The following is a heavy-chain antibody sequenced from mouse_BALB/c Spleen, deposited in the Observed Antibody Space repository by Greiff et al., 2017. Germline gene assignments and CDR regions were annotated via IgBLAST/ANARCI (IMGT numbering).Heavy chain of an antibody. CDR3: ARDYGSPDV. CDR1: GFTFSSYG. V-gene: IGHV5-6-3*01. Sequence: EVMLVESGGGLVQPGGSLKLSCAASGFTFSSYGMSWVRQTPDKRLELVATINSNGGSTYYPDSVKGRFTISRDNAKNTLYLQMSSLKSEDTAMYYCARDYGSPDVWGAGTTVTVSS. D-gene: IGHD1-1*01. J-gene: IGHJ1*01. CDR2: INSNGGST.